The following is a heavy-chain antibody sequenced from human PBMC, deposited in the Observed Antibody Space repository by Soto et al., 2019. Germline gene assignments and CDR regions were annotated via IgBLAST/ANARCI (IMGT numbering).Heavy chain of an antibody. J-gene: IGHJ5*02. CDR3: ARHSPYNSPASGFDP. CDR2: IYYSGST. CDR1: GGSISSTSYY. Sequence: SETLSVTCTVSGGSISSTSYYWGWIRQPPGKGLEWIGSIYYSGSTYYSPSLKSRVTISVDTSKNQFSLKLSSVTAADTAVYYCARHSPYNSPASGFDPWGQATLVTVPS. V-gene: IGHV4-39*01. D-gene: IGHD1-20*01.